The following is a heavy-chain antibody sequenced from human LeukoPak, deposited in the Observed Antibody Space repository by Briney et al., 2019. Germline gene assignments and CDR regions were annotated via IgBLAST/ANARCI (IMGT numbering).Heavy chain of an antibody. CDR3: ARDSTVAAGDY. V-gene: IGHV3-30*03. D-gene: IGHD6-13*01. J-gene: IGHJ4*02. CDR1: GFTFSSYG. Sequence: PGRSLRLSCAASGFTFSSYGMHWVRQAPGKGLEWVAVISYDGSNKYYADSVKGRFTISRDNSKNTLYLQMNSLRAEDTAVYYCARDSTVAAGDYWGQGTLVTVSS. CDR2: ISYDGSNK.